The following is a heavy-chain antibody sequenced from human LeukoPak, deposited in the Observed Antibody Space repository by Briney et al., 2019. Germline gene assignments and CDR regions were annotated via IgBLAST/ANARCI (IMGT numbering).Heavy chain of an antibody. V-gene: IGHV3-30*03. CDR1: GFTFSSVS. Sequence: GRSLRLSCAASGFTFSSVSLHWVRQAPGQGPEWLAVISFDGRVKYYGDSVKGRLTISRDNAKNTLYLQMNSLRAEDTAVYYCARGGYHAYYLDYWGQGSLVTVSS. D-gene: IGHD5-18*01. J-gene: IGHJ4*02. CDR3: ARGGYHAYYLDY. CDR2: ISFDGRVK.